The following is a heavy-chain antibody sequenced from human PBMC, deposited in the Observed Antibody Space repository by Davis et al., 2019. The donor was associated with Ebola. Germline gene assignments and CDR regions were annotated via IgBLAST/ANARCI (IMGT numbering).Heavy chain of an antibody. CDR3: ARAVTMIVMVGGPAFDI. V-gene: IGHV1-18*04. D-gene: IGHD3-22*01. Sequence: ASVKVSCKASGYTFTSYGISWVRQAPGQGLEWMGWISAYNGNTNYAQKFQGRVTMTRDTSISTAYMELSRLRSDDTAVYYCARAVTMIVMVGGPAFDIWGQGTMVTVSS. CDR2: ISAYNGNT. CDR1: GYTFTSYG. J-gene: IGHJ3*02.